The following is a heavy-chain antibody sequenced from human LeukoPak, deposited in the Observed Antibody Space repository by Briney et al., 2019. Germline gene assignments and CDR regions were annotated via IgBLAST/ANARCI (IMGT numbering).Heavy chain of an antibody. CDR2: IRYDGSSK. J-gene: IGHJ4*02. Sequence: SGGSLRLSCAASGFTFSSYGMHWVRQAPGKGLEWVAFIRYDGSSKYYADSVKGRFTISRDNSKNTLYLQMNSLRAEDTAVYYCAKEEIAAAGGSDYWGQGTLVTVSS. CDR1: GFTFSSYG. CDR3: AKEEIAAAGGSDY. V-gene: IGHV3-30*02. D-gene: IGHD6-13*01.